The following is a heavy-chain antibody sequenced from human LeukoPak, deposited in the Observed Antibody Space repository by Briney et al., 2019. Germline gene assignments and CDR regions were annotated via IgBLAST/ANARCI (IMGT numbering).Heavy chain of an antibody. CDR2: IYYSGST. J-gene: IGHJ6*03. V-gene: IGHV4-59*08. Sequence: SETLSLTCTVSGGSISSYYWSWIRQPPGKGLEWIGYIYYSGSTNYNPSLKSRVTISVDMSKNQFSLKLSSVTAADTAVYYCARLDYSNYYYMDVWGKGTTVTVS. CDR1: GGSISSYY. CDR3: ARLDYSNYYYMDV. D-gene: IGHD4-11*01.